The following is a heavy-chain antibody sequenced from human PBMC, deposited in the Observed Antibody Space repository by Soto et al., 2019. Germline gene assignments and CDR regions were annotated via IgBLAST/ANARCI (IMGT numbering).Heavy chain of an antibody. V-gene: IGHV1-18*01. Sequence: ASVKVSCKASGYTFTSSGISWVRQAPGQGLEWMGWISTDNGNTNYAQQLQGRVGMTTDTSTSTAYMELSSLRSDDTAVYFCARVGNYYGSGTPRPHYNYAMDAWGQGTTVTVSS. CDR3: ARVGNYYGSGTPRPHYNYAMDA. CDR1: GYTFTSSG. J-gene: IGHJ6*02. D-gene: IGHD3-10*01. CDR2: ISTDNGNT.